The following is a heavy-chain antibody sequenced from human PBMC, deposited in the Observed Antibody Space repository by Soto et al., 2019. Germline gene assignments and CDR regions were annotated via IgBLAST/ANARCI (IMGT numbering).Heavy chain of an antibody. D-gene: IGHD6-13*01. Sequence: GESLKISCKSSGFSCTNYWIGWVRQMPGKGLEWMGDIYPGDSDIRYSPSFRGQVTISADKSISTAYLQWSSLKASDTAMYYCASTSIAAAGKDYNWFDPWGQGTLVTVSS. CDR1: GFSCTNYW. J-gene: IGHJ5*02. CDR3: ASTSIAAAGKDYNWFDP. V-gene: IGHV5-51*01. CDR2: IYPGDSDI.